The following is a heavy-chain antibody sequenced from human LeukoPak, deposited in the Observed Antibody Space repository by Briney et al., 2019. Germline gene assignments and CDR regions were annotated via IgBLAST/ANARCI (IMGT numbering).Heavy chain of an antibody. J-gene: IGHJ6*02. CDR2: INHSGST. D-gene: IGHD2-2*01. CDR1: GGSFSGYY. V-gene: IGHV4-34*01. CDR3: ARAPGGYCSSTSCYAHYYYGMDV. Sequence: SETLSLTCAVYGGSFSGYYWSWIRQPPGKGLEWIGEINHSGSTNYNPSLKSRVTISVDTSKNQFSLKLSSVTAADTAVYYCARAPGGYCSSTSCYAHYYYGMDVWGQGTTVTVSS.